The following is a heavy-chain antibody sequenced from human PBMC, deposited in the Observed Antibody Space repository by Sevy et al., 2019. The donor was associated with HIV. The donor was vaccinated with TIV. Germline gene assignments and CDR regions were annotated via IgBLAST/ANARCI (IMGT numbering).Heavy chain of an antibody. CDR1: AFTFSTYG. CDR2: ISFDGSHK. V-gene: IGHV3-30*03. J-gene: IGHJ6*02. D-gene: IGHD3-3*01. CDR3: ARDLRPHLLYSDFWSGYSGMDV. Sequence: GGSLRLSCVASAFTFSTYGMHWVRQAPGKGLEWVSVISFDGSHKYYADSVKGRCTVSRDNSKNTLNLQMNSLRAEDTAVYYYARDLRPHLLYSDFWSGYSGMDVWGQGTTVTVSS.